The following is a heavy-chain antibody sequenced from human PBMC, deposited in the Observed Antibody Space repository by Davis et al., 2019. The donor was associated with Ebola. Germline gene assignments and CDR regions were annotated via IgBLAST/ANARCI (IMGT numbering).Heavy chain of an antibody. CDR3: ARGEYSYGGQDY. D-gene: IGHD5-18*01. CDR2: IYYSGST. J-gene: IGHJ4*02. V-gene: IGHV4-30-4*01. Sequence: MPSETLSLTCTVSGGSISSGDYYWSWIRQPPGKGLEWIGYIYYSGSTYYNPSLTSRVTISVDTSKNQFSLKLSSVTAADTAVYYCARGEYSYGGQDYWGQGTLVTVSS. CDR1: GGSISSGDYY.